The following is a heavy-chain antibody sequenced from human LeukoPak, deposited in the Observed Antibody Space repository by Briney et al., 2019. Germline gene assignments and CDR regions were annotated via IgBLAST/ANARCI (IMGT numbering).Heavy chain of an antibody. V-gene: IGHV4-38-2*02. Sequence: SETLSLTCTVSGYSISSGYYWGWIRQPPGKGLEWIGSIYHSGSTYYNPSLKSRVTISVDTSKNQFSLKLSSVTAADTAVYYCARGSITMVRGVIWYFDYWGQGTLVTVSS. CDR2: IYHSGST. J-gene: IGHJ4*02. D-gene: IGHD3-10*01. CDR1: GYSISSGYY. CDR3: ARGSITMVRGVIWYFDY.